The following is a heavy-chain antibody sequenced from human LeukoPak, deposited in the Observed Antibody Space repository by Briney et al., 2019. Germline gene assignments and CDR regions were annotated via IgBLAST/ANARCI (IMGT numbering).Heavy chain of an antibody. Sequence: ASVKVSCKASGYTFTSYYMHWVRQAPGQGLEWMGIINPSGGSTSYAQKFQGRVTMTRDTSASTVYMELSSLRSEDTAVYYCARTYYDHVWGSYRLFNYYYYYYMDVWGKGTTVTISS. D-gene: IGHD3-16*02. CDR3: ARTYYDHVWGSYRLFNYYYYYYMDV. CDR1: GYTFTSYY. J-gene: IGHJ6*03. CDR2: INPSGGST. V-gene: IGHV1-46*01.